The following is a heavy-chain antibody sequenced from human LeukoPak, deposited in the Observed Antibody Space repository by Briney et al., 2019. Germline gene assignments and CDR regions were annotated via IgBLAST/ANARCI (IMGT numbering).Heavy chain of an antibody. Sequence: GRSLRLSCAASGFTFSSYGMHWVRQAPGKGLEWVAVISYDGSNKYYADSVKGRFTISRDNSKNTLYLQMNSLRAEDTAVYYCAKIVSDYRDYFFDYWGQRTLVTVSS. CDR3: AKIVSDYRDYFFDY. D-gene: IGHD4-17*01. CDR1: GFTFSSYG. J-gene: IGHJ4*02. CDR2: ISYDGSNK. V-gene: IGHV3-30*18.